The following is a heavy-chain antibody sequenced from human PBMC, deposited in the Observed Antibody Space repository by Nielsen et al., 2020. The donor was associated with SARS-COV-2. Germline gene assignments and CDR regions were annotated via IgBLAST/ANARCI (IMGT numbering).Heavy chain of an antibody. CDR1: GFTFSRFQ. CDR2: TSYDGSRQ. D-gene: IGHD6-13*01. J-gene: IGHJ4*02. CDR3: AKEVAAANSSDFDY. Sequence: GGSLRLSCAASGFTFSRFQMHWVRQAPGKGLEWVAITSYDGSRQIYADSVKGRFIISRDNSKNTLYLHMNKLRAEDTAVYYCAKEVAAANSSDFDYWGQGTLVTVSS. V-gene: IGHV3-30*04.